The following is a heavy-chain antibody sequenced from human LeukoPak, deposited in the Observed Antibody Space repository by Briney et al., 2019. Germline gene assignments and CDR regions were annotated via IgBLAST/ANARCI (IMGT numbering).Heavy chain of an antibody. Sequence: SETLSLTCTVSGGSISSSSYYWGWIRQPPGKGLEWIGSIYYSGSTYYNPSLKSRVTISVDTSKNQFSLRLSSVTAADRAVYYCARASAGVYYFDLWGQGALVTVSS. V-gene: IGHV4-39*01. J-gene: IGHJ4*02. D-gene: IGHD6-13*01. CDR2: IYYSGST. CDR3: ARASAGVYYFDL. CDR1: GGSISSSSYY.